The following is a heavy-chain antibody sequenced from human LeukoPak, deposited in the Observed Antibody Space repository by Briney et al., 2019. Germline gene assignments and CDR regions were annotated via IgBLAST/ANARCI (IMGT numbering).Heavy chain of an antibody. J-gene: IGHJ4*02. V-gene: IGHV3-23*01. CDR3: ARNDFGSGWLGDN. CDR1: GFTFSTYA. CDR2: IGGGGGGT. Sequence: GGSLRLSCAASGFTFSTYAMSWVRQAPGKGLEWVSTIGGGGGGTYYADSVKGRFTISRDTSKNTLFLQMNSLRAEDTAVYYCARNDFGSGWLGDNWGQGTLVTVSS. D-gene: IGHD6-19*01.